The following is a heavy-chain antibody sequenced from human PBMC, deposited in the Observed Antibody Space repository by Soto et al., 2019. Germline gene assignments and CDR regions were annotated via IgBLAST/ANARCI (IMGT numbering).Heavy chain of an antibody. V-gene: IGHV4-59*01. CDR2: IYYDGST. CDR1: GCSIKSYY. Sequence: PSETQSLTCPVSGCSIKSYYWTWIRQPPGKGLEWIGYIYYDGSTNYNPSLKSRVAISVDTSTNQFFLKLNSVTAADTAVYYCARGNDLFDSWGQGSLVTVSS. D-gene: IGHD1-1*01. CDR3: ARGNDLFDS. J-gene: IGHJ4*02.